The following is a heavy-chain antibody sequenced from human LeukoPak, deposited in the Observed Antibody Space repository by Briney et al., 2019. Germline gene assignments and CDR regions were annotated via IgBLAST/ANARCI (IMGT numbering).Heavy chain of an antibody. CDR3: VKDGDDSGWNYFDY. CDR2: ISSNGGST. V-gene: IGHV3-64*03. D-gene: IGHD6-19*01. CDR1: GFTFRSYA. Sequence: GGSLRLSCSASGFTFRSYAMHWVRQAPGKGLEYVSAISSNGGSTYYADSVKGRFTISRDNSQNTLSLQMNSLRAEDTAVYYCVKDGDDSGWNYFDYWGQGTLVTVSS. J-gene: IGHJ4*02.